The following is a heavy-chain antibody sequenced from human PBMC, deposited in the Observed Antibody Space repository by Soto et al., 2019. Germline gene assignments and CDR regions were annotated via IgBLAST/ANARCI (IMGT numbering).Heavy chain of an antibody. CDR1: GFTFNNYC. CDR2: INGDGSNT. CDR3: ARGARGFHYMDV. J-gene: IGHJ6*03. V-gene: IGHV3-74*01. Sequence: EVQLVESGGGLVQPGGSLRLSCAASGFTFNNYCLHWVRQAPGKGLVWVSRINGDGSNTNYADSVTGRFTISRDNAKNTVYLQMNRLRAEDTAVYYCARGARGFHYMDVWGKGTTVTVSS.